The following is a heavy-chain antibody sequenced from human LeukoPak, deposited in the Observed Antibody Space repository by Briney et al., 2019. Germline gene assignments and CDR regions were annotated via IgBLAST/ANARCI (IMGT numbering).Heavy chain of an antibody. CDR2: VSGRGRNT. CDR1: GFTFATYG. V-gene: IGHV3-23*01. Sequence: GGSLRLSCAASGFTFATYGMSWVRQAPGKGLEWVSSVSGRGRNTYYADFVKGRFTISRDNSKNTLSLQMNSLRPEDTAVYYCARVGTVTNFDYWGQGTLVTVSS. CDR3: ARVGTVTNFDY. J-gene: IGHJ4*02. D-gene: IGHD4-17*01.